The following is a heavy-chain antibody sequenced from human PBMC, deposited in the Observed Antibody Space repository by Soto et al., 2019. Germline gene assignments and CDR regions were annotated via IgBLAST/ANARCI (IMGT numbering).Heavy chain of an antibody. CDR3: ARDRSVGAQGGNVY. V-gene: IGHV1-18*04. J-gene: IGHJ4*02. CDR2: ISVYNGNT. Sequence: QVQMVQSGAEVKKPGASVKVSCKATGYTFASYGISWVRQAPGQGLEWMGWISVYNGNTNYAQKLQDRVTLTTDTSTSTAYMELRSLRAEDTAVYYCARDRSVGAQGGNVYWGQGTLVTVSS. CDR1: GYTFASYG. D-gene: IGHD1-26*01.